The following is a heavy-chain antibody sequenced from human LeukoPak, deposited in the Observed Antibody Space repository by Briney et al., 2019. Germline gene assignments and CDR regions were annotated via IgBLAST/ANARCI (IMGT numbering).Heavy chain of an antibody. CDR2: IYYSGST. V-gene: IGHV4-59*12. CDR3: ARALVYDFWSGYHSNYFDY. J-gene: IGHJ4*02. CDR1: GGSISGSY. Sequence: SETLSLTCTVSGGSISGSYWNWIRQPPGKGLEWIGYIYYSGSTYYNPSLKSRVTISVDTSKNQFSPKLSSVTAADTAVYYCARALVYDFWSGYHSNYFDYWGQGTLVTVSS. D-gene: IGHD3-3*01.